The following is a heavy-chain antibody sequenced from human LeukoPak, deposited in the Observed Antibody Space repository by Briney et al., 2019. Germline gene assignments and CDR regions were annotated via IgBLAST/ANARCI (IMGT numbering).Heavy chain of an antibody. Sequence: SETLSLTCTVSGGSISRYYWSWLRQPPGKGLEGLGYIYYSGSTNYNPSLKSRVTISVDTSKNQFSLKLSSVTAADTAVYYCARDQAYCGGDCYLPGNYYYGMDVWGQGTTVTVSS. CDR3: ARDQAYCGGDCYLPGNYYYGMDV. CDR1: GGSISRYY. CDR2: IYYSGST. J-gene: IGHJ6*02. D-gene: IGHD2-21*02. V-gene: IGHV4-59*01.